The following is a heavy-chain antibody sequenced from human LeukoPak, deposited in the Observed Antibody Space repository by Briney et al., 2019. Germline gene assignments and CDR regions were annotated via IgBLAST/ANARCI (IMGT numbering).Heavy chain of an antibody. V-gene: IGHV4-34*01. J-gene: IGHJ3*02. CDR1: GGSFSGYY. CDR3: ASGIRMATRAFDI. CDR2: INHSGST. D-gene: IGHD5-24*01. Sequence: TSETLSLTCAVYGGSFSGYYWSWIRQPPGKGLEWIGEINHSGSTNYNPSLKSRVTISVDTSKNQFSLKLSSVTAADTAVYYCASGIRMATRAFDIWGQGTMVTVSS.